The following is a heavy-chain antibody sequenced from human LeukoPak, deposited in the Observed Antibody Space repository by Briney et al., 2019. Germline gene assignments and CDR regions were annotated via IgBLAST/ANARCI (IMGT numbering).Heavy chain of an antibody. V-gene: IGHV1-69*05. CDR2: IIPIFGTA. D-gene: IGHD3-22*01. CDR1: AGTFSSYA. J-gene: IGHJ1*01. CDR3: ARNDDSSGYYPSNFQH. Sequence: SVKLSCKASAGTFSSYAISWVRQAPGQGLEWMGRIIPIFGTANYAQKFQGRVTITTDESTSTAYMELSSLRSEDTAVYYCARNDDSSGYYPSNFQHWGQGTLVTVSS.